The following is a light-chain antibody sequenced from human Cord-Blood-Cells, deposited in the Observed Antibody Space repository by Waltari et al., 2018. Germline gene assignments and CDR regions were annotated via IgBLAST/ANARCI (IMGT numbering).Light chain of an antibody. CDR3: QQANSFPYS. J-gene: IGKJ2*03. Sequence: DIQMPQSPSSVSASVGARVTLSCRASQGISSGLDWYQQKPGKAPKLLIYAASSLQSGVPSRFSGSGSGTDFTLTISSLQPEDFATYYCQQANSFPYSFGQGTKLEIK. CDR1: QGISSG. V-gene: IGKV1-12*01. CDR2: AAS.